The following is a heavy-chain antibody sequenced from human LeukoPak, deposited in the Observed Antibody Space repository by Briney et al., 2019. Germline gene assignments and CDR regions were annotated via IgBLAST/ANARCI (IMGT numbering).Heavy chain of an antibody. V-gene: IGHV4-39*01. J-gene: IGHJ4*02. CDR1: GGSISSSSYY. CDR3: VRHEDDYDSSGYYFPFDY. Sequence: PSETLSLTCTVSGGSISSSSYYWSWIRQPPGKGLEWIGSIYYSGSTYYNPSLKSRVTISVDTSKNQFSLKLSSVTAADTAVYYCVRHEDDYDSSGYYFPFDYWGQGTLVTVSS. CDR2: IYYSGST. D-gene: IGHD3-22*01.